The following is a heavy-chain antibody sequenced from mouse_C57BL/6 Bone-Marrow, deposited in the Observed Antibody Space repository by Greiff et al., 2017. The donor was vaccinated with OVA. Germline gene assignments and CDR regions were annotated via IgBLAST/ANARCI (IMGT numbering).Heavy chain of an antibody. Sequence: QVQLQQPGAELVRPGTSVKLSCKASGYTFTSYWMHWVKQRPGQGLEWIGVIDPSDSYTNYNQKFKGKATLTVDTSSSTAYMQLSSLTSEDSAVYYCARTGTPAWFAYWGQGTLVTVSA. V-gene: IGHV1-59*01. D-gene: IGHD3-3*01. CDR2: IDPSDSYT. J-gene: IGHJ3*01. CDR1: GYTFTSYW. CDR3: ARTGTPAWFAY.